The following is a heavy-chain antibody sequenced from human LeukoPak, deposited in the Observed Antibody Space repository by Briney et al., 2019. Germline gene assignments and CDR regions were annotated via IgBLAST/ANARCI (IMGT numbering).Heavy chain of an antibody. Sequence: QTGGSLRLSCAASGFTFSSYAMHWVRQAPGKGLEWVAVISYDGSNKYYADSVKGRFTISRDNSKNTLYLQMNSLRAEDTAVYYCAKEALGAFDIWGQGTMVTVSS. V-gene: IGHV3-30*01. CDR1: GFTFSSYA. CDR3: AKEALGAFDI. J-gene: IGHJ3*02. CDR2: ISYDGSNK.